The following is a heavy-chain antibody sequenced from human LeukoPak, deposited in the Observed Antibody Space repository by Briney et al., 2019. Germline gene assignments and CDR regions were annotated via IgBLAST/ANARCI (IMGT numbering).Heavy chain of an antibody. CDR1: GFTFSSYW. Sequence: GGSLRLSCAASGFTFSSYWMHWVRQAPGKGLVWVSRINSDGSSTSYADSVRGRFSISRDNAENTLYLKMNSLRAEDTAVYYCARDSRALNYDFWSGRVYYFDYWGQGTLVTVSS. CDR2: INSDGSST. V-gene: IGHV3-74*01. D-gene: IGHD3-3*01. J-gene: IGHJ4*02. CDR3: ARDSRALNYDFWSGRVYYFDY.